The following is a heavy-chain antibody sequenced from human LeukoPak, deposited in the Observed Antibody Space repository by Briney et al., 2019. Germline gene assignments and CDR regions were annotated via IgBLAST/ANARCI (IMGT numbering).Heavy chain of an antibody. Sequence: GGSLRLSCAASGFTFSSYAMHWVRQAPGKGLEWVAVISYDGSNKYYADSVKGRFTISRDNSKNTLYLQMNSLRAEDTAVYYCATILAYCGGDCYLTWGQGTPVTVSS. J-gene: IGHJ5*02. CDR2: ISYDGSNK. CDR3: ATILAYCGGDCYLT. CDR1: GFTFSSYA. V-gene: IGHV3-30-3*01. D-gene: IGHD2-21*02.